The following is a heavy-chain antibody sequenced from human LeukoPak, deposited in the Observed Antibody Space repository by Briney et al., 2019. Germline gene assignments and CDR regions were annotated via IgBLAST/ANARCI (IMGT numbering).Heavy chain of an antibody. Sequence: GGSLRLSCAASGFTLSSYAMSGVRHAPGRGLEWVSAISGSGGSTYSAAPVKGRYTISRDNSKNTLYLQMNSLRAEDTTVSYSAKDLSAELRSANYWGQATLVTVSS. CDR3: AKDLSAELRSANY. CDR1: GFTLSSYA. J-gene: IGHJ4*02. CDR2: ISGSGGST. V-gene: IGHV3-23*01. D-gene: IGHD3-16*01.